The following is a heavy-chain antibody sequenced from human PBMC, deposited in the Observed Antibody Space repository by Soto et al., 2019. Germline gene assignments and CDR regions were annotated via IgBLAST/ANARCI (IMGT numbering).Heavy chain of an antibody. CDR1: GGTFSSYA. D-gene: IGHD4-4*01. V-gene: IGHV1-69*13. CDR2: IIPIFGTA. Sequence: SVKVSCKASGGTFSSYAISWVRQAPGQGLEWMGGIIPIFGTANYAQKFQGRVTITADESTSTTYMELSSLRSEDTAVYYCARGGGDSNYSGGYYYGMDVWGQGTTVTVSS. CDR3: ARGGGDSNYSGGYYYGMDV. J-gene: IGHJ6*02.